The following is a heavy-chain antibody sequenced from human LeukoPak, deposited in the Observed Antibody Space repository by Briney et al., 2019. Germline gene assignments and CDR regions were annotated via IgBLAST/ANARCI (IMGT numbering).Heavy chain of an antibody. CDR1: GYTFTGYY. V-gene: IGHV1-2*02. Sequence: ASVKVSCKASGYTFTGYYMHWVRQAPGQGLEWMGWINPNSGGTNYAQKFQGRATMTRDTSISTAYMELSRLRSDDTAVYYCARGGGRITIFGVVLFDYWGQGTLVTVSS. CDR2: INPNSGGT. CDR3: ARGGGRITIFGVVLFDY. D-gene: IGHD3-3*01. J-gene: IGHJ4*02.